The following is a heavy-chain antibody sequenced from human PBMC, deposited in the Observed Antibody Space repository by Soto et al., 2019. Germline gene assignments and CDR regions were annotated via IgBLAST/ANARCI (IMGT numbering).Heavy chain of an antibody. CDR1: GFTFSSYA. CDR2: ISYDGSNK. V-gene: IGHV3-30-3*01. J-gene: IGHJ4*02. CDR3: ARDWNSSPRAGSPGFDY. D-gene: IGHD6-13*01. Sequence: QVQLVESGGGVVQPGRSLRLSCAASGFTFSSYAMHWVRQAPGKGLEWVAVISYDGSNKYYADSVKGRFTLSRDNSKNTLYLQRNSLRAEDTAVYYCARDWNSSPRAGSPGFDYWGQGTLVTVSS.